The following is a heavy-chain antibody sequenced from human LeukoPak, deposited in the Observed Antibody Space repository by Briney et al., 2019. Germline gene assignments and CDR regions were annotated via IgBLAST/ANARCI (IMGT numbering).Heavy chain of an antibody. CDR3: AREGGSRWLYGY. CDR1: GFTFSSYW. V-gene: IGHV3-74*01. CDR2: INSDGSST. J-gene: IGHJ4*02. Sequence: PGGSLRLSCAASGFTFSSYWMHWVRQAPGKGLVWVSRINSDGSSTSYADSVKGRFTISRDNAKNTLYLQMNSLRAEDTAVYYCAREGGSRWLYGYWGQGTLVTVSS. D-gene: IGHD5-24*01.